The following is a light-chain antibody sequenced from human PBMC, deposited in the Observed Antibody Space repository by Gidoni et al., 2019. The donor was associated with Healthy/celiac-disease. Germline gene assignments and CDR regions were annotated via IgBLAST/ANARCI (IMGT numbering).Light chain of an antibody. J-gene: IGKJ2*01. V-gene: IGKV3-11*01. CDR2: DAS. Sequence: ELVLTQSPATLSLSPGERATLSCRASQSVSSYLARYQQKHGQDPRLLIYDASNRTTGITARFSGSGSGTDFTLTISSLEPEDFAVYYCQQRSNWPPYTFGQGTKLEIK. CDR3: QQRSNWPPYT. CDR1: QSVSSY.